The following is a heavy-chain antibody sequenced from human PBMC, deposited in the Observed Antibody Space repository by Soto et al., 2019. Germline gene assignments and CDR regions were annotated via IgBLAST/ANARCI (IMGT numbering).Heavy chain of an antibody. J-gene: IGHJ4*02. CDR3: ARGGAVGVDY. D-gene: IGHD1-26*01. CDR2: IDGAAATT. V-gene: IGHV3-74*01. Sequence: GGSLRLSCTASGFTFNNKWMHWVRQAPGKGLVWLSRIDGAAATTNYADSVKGRFTISRDNAKNIVFLHVNGLTDGDTAVYYCARGGAVGVDYWGQGTLVTVSS. CDR1: GFTFNNKW.